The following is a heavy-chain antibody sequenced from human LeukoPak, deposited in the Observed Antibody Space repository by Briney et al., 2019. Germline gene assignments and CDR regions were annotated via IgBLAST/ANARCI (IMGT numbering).Heavy chain of an antibody. D-gene: IGHD3-22*01. CDR3: ARSPSYYYDSSGYSSFDY. CDR2: IYYSGST. V-gene: IGHV4-39*07. J-gene: IGHJ4*02. Sequence: SETLSLTCTVSGDSISSSSSYWGWIRQPPGKGLEWIGSIYYSGSTYYNTSLKSRVTISVGTSKNQFSLKLSSVTAADTAVYYCARSPSYYYDSSGYSSFDYWGQGTLVTVSS. CDR1: GDSISSSSSY.